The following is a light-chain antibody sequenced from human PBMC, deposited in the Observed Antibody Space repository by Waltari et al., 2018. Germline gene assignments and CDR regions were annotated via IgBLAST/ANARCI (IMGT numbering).Light chain of an antibody. Sequence: DIQMTQSPSTLSASVGDRVTITCRASQSISPWLAWYQQKPGKAPKVLICKASSLESGVPSRFSGSGSGTEFTRTVSSLQPDDFATYYCQQYNTYAYTFGQGTKLEIK. CDR2: KAS. J-gene: IGKJ2*01. CDR3: QQYNTYAYT. CDR1: QSISPW. V-gene: IGKV1-5*03.